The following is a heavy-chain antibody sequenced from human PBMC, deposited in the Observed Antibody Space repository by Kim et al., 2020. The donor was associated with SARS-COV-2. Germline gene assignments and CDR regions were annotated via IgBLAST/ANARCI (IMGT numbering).Heavy chain of an antibody. CDR2: ISGSGGST. J-gene: IGHJ5*02. V-gene: IGHV3-23*01. D-gene: IGHD3-22*01. Sequence: GGSLRLSCAASGFTFSSYAMSWVRQAPGKGLEWVSAISGSGGSTYYADSVKGRFTISRDNSKNTLYLQMNSLRAEDTAVYYCAKMCGYYDSSGCWFDPWGQGTLVTVSS. CDR3: AKMCGYYDSSGCWFDP. CDR1: GFTFSSYA.